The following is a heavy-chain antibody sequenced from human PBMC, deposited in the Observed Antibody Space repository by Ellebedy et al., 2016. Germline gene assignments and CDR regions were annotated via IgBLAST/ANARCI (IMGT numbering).Heavy chain of an antibody. CDR3: ARERYDSSGFDY. Sequence: GESLKISCAASGFTFSSYSMNWVRQAPGKGLEWVSYISSSSSTTYYADSVKGRFTISRDNAKNSLYLQMNSLRAEDTAVYYCARERYDSSGFDYWGQGTLVTVSS. CDR2: ISSSSSTT. D-gene: IGHD3-22*01. J-gene: IGHJ4*02. CDR1: GFTFSSYS. V-gene: IGHV3-48*04.